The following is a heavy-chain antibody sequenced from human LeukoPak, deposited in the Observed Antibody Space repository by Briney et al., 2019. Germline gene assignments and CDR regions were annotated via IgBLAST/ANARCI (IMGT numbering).Heavy chain of an antibody. J-gene: IGHJ4*02. V-gene: IGHV3-30*04. CDR1: GFTFSSYA. D-gene: IGHD1-1*01. CDR2: ISYDGSNK. CDR3: ARGDDLDY. Sequence: GGSLRLSCAASGFTFSSYAMHWVRQAPGKGLEWVAVISYDGSNKYYADSVKGRFTISRDNSKNTLYLQMNSLRAEDTAVYYCARGDDLDYWGQGTLVTISS.